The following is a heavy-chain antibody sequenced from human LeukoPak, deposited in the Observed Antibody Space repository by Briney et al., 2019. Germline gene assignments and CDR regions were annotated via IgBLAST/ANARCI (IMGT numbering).Heavy chain of an antibody. V-gene: IGHV4-59*01. J-gene: IGHJ4*02. CDR1: GGSISSYY. D-gene: IGHD3-22*01. CDR2: IYYSGST. Sequence: SETLSLTCTVSGGSISSYYWSWIRQPPGKGLEWIGYIYYSGSTNYNPSLKSRVSISVDTSKNQFSLKLSSVTAADTAVYYCARGGGFGSGYLLWGQGTLVTVSS. CDR3: ARGGGFGSGYLL.